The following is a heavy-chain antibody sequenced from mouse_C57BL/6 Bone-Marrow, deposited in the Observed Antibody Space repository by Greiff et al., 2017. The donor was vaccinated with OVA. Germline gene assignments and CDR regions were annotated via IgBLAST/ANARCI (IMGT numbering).Heavy chain of an antibody. Sequence: QVQLKQSGPELVKPGASVKISCKASGYAFSSSWMNWVKQRPGKGLEWIGRIYPGDGDTKYNGKLKGKATLTADKSSSTAYMQLSSLTSEDSAVYCGARGRLRRGNFDYWGQGTTLTVSS. D-gene: IGHD2-4*01. CDR1: GYAFSSSW. J-gene: IGHJ2*01. V-gene: IGHV1-82*01. CDR2: IYPGDGDT. CDR3: ARGRLRRGNFDY.